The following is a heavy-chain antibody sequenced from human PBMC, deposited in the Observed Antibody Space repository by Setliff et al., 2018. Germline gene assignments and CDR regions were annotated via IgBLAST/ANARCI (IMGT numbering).Heavy chain of an antibody. Sequence: GGSLRLSCVASGFAISSCWMSWVRQAPGKGLEWVAVISYDGSNKYYADSVKGRFTISRDNSKNTLYLQMNSLRAEDTAVYYCASGWYGSGSYYNESGYWGQGTLVTVSS. V-gene: IGHV3-30-3*01. D-gene: IGHD3-10*01. CDR1: GFAISSCW. CDR3: ASGWYGSGSYYNESGY. J-gene: IGHJ4*02. CDR2: ISYDGSNK.